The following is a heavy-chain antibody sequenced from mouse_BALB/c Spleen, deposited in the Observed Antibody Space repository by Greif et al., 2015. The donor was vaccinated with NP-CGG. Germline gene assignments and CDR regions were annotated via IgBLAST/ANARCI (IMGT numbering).Heavy chain of an antibody. CDR3: ARKLGRGLYFDY. V-gene: IGHV14-3*02. CDR1: GFNIKDTY. D-gene: IGHD4-1*01. CDR2: IDPANGNT. J-gene: IGHJ2*01. Sequence: VQLQQSGAELVKPGASVKLSCTASGFNIKDTYMHWVKQRPKQGLEWIGRIDPANGNTKYDPKFQGKATITAETSSNTAYLQLSSLTSEDTAVYYCARKLGRGLYFDYWGQGTTLTVSS.